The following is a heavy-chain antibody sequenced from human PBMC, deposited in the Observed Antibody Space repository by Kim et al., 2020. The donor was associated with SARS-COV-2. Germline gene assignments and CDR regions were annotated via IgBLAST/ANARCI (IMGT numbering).Heavy chain of an antibody. CDR2: INPSGGKT. V-gene: IGHV1-46*04. Sequence: ASVKVSCKASGYIFTSYHMHWVRQAPGQGLEWMGIINPSGGKTYYAQKLQGRITVTIDTSANTVYMQLSSLTSEDTAMYYCAREQTAGFYNYWGQGTLVTVYS. D-gene: IGHD3-9*01. J-gene: IGHJ4*02. CDR3: AREQTAGFYNY. CDR1: GYIFTSYH.